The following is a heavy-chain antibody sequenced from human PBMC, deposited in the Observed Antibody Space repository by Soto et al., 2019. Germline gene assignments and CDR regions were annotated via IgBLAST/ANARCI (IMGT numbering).Heavy chain of an antibody. CDR3: VRGGGGGLFDP. V-gene: IGHV3-11*06. CDR1: GFTFGAFY. D-gene: IGHD2-15*01. J-gene: IGHJ5*02. CDR2: ISPGSRYP. Sequence: QVQLVESGGGLVPPGGSLRLSCAGSGFTFGAFYMSWIRQAPGKGLEWLSYISPGSRYPAYADSVKGRFTISRDNAKRSLYLQMMSLTAEDTAIYYCVRGGGGGLFDPWGQGTMVTVSS.